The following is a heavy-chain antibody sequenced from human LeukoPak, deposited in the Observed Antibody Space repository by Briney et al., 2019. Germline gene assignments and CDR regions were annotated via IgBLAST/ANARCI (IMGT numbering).Heavy chain of an antibody. V-gene: IGHV3-30-3*01. Sequence: SCKASGGTFSSYAMHWVRQAPGKGLEWVAVISYDGSNKYYADSVKGRFTISRDNSKNTLYLQMNSLRAEDTAVYYCARDPGRFLEWLLKEGDAFDIWGQGTMVTVSS. CDR3: ARDPGRFLEWLLKEGDAFDI. J-gene: IGHJ3*02. CDR2: ISYDGSNK. D-gene: IGHD3-3*01. CDR1: GGTFSSYA.